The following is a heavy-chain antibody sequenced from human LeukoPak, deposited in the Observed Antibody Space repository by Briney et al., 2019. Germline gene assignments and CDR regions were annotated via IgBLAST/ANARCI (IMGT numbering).Heavy chain of an antibody. J-gene: IGHJ4*02. D-gene: IGHD3-3*01. CDR3: AREGYDFWSGYYTRNYFDY. Sequence: GGSLRLSCAASGFTFSSYWMHWVRQAPGKGLVWVSRINSDGSSTSYADSVKGRFTISRDNAKNTLYLQMNSLRAEDTAVYYCAREGYDFWSGYYTRNYFDYWGQGTLVTVSS. CDR2: INSDGSST. CDR1: GFTFSSYW. V-gene: IGHV3-74*01.